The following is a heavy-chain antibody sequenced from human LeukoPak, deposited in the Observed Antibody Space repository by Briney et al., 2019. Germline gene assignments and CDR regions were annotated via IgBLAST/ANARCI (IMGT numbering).Heavy chain of an antibody. Sequence: GVSLRLSCAASGFTVSAYAMAWVRQAPGKGLEWVSTIYDDNTYYADSVKGRFAISTDNSKNTLYLQMNSLRAEDTAVYYCARDGSSSHAFDIWGQGTMVTVSS. CDR2: IYDDNT. D-gene: IGHD6-6*01. CDR1: GFTVSAYA. V-gene: IGHV3-23*01. J-gene: IGHJ3*02. CDR3: ARDGSSSHAFDI.